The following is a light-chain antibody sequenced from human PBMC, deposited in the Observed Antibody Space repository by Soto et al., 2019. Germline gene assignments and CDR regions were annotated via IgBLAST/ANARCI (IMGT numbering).Light chain of an antibody. CDR2: EVS. Sequence: QSALTQPPSASGSPGQSVTISCTGTSSDVGAYKYVSWYQQYPGKAPKLMIYEVSKRPSGVPDRFSGSKSGNTASLTISGLQPEDEADYYCSSYSGSTTHILFGGGTKVTVL. CDR3: SSYSGSTTHIL. CDR1: SSDVGAYKY. V-gene: IGLV2-8*01. J-gene: IGLJ2*01.